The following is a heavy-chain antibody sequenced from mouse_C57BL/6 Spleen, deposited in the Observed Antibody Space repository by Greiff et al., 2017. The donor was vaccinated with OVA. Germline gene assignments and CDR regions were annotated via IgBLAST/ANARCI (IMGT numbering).Heavy chain of an antibody. V-gene: IGHV5-9*01. CDR2: ISGGGGST. D-gene: IGHD1-1*01. CDR3: ARRGLLRSYYYAMDY. J-gene: IGHJ4*01. CDR1: GFTFSSYT. Sequence: DVQLVESGGGLVKPGGSLKLSCAASGFTFSSYTMSWVRQTPEKRLEWVATISGGGGSTYYPDSVKGRFTISRDNAKNTLYLQMSSLRSEDTALYYCARRGLLRSYYYAMDYWGQGTSVTVSS.